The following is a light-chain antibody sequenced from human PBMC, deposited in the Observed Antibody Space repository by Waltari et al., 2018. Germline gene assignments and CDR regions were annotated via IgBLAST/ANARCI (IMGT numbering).Light chain of an antibody. V-gene: IGKV1-16*02. J-gene: IGKJ3*01. CDR2: AAS. CDR1: RDISAF. CDR3: QQYNTYPFT. Sequence: IQLTQSPSSLSASVGDRITITCRASRDISAFLAWFPQRPGNAPRSLRYAASRLQSGVPSNFSGRGSVTHFTLTITSLQPEDFATYYCQQYNTYPFTFGPGTTVDVK.